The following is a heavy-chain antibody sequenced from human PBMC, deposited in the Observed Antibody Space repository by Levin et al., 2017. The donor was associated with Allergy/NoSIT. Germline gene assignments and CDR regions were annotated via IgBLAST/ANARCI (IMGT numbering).Heavy chain of an antibody. CDR3: AKAGLEIVPAAKFDP. J-gene: IGHJ5*02. CDR2: ISGSGGST. CDR1: GFTFSSYA. V-gene: IGHV3-23*01. D-gene: IGHD2-2*01. Sequence: LSLTCAASGFTFSSYAMSWVRQAPGKGLEWVSAISGSGGSTYYADSVKGRFTISRDNSKNTLYLQMNSLRAEDTAVYYCAKAGLEIVPAAKFDPWGQGTLVTVSS.